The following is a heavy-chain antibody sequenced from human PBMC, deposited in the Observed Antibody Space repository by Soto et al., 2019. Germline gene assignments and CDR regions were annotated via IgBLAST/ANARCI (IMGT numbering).Heavy chain of an antibody. CDR2: ISGSGGST. D-gene: IGHD3-10*01. CDR1: GFTFSSYA. V-gene: IGHV3-23*01. CDR3: AKAPWVPPLWFGELFPDY. Sequence: PGGSLRLSCAASGFTFSSYAMSWVRQAPWKGLEWVSAISGSGGSTYYADSVKGRFTISRDNSKNTLYLRMNSLRAEDTAVYYCAKAPWVPPLWFGELFPDYWGQGTLVTVSS. J-gene: IGHJ4*02.